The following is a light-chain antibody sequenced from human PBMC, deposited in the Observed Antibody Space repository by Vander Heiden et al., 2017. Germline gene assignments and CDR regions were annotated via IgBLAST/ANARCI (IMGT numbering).Light chain of an antibody. V-gene: IGKV3-15*01. CDR2: DAA. CDR1: QSVNNN. Sequence: ELVLTQSPASLPVSPGERATLSCRASQSVNNNLAWYQQKPGQAPRLLIYDAATRVTGIPGRFSGSGSGTEFTLSISSLQSEDFAVYYCQQYNNWPPWTFGQGTKVEVK. J-gene: IGKJ1*01. CDR3: QQYNNWPPWT.